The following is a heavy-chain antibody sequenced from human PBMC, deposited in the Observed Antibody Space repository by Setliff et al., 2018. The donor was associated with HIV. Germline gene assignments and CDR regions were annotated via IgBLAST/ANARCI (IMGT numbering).Heavy chain of an antibody. Sequence: KTPETLSLTCPVSGGSINDSRYFWGWIRQPPGKGLEWIGSVYYSGITYYSSSLKSRVTVSVDTSRFQFSRKLTSVTAADTAVYKCVRHVWSDDFLVPGWFDSWSQGTLVTVSS. CDR1: GGSINDSRYF. J-gene: IGHJ5*01. CDR2: VYYSGIT. D-gene: IGHD3-3*01. CDR3: VRHVWSDDFLVPGWFDS. V-gene: IGHV4-39*01.